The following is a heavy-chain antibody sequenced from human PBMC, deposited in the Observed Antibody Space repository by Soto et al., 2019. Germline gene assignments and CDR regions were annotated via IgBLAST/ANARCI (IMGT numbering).Heavy chain of an antibody. D-gene: IGHD2-15*01. CDR2: IYYSGST. CDR3: ARVGGYCSGGSCYLLHYYFDY. Sequence: QVQLQESGPGLVKPSETLSLTCTVSGGSISSYYWSWIRQPPGKGLEWIGYIYYSGSTNYNPSLKIRVTISVDTSKNQFSLKLSSVTAADTAVYYCARVGGYCSGGSCYLLHYYFDYWGQGTLVTVSS. J-gene: IGHJ4*02. CDR1: GGSISSYY. V-gene: IGHV4-59*01.